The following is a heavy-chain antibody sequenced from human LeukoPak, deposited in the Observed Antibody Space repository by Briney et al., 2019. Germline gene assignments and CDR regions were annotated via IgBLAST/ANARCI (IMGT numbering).Heavy chain of an antibody. CDR1: GFTFSSYD. CDR2: IGTAGDT. D-gene: IGHD3-10*01. V-gene: IGHV3-13*01. J-gene: IGHJ6*02. CDR3: ARGDSKLWFGEFHYYGMDV. Sequence: PGGSLRLSCAASGFTFSSYDMHWVRQATGKGLGWVSAIGTAGDTYYPGSVKGRFTISRENAKNSLYLQMNSLRAGDTAVYYCARGDSKLWFGEFHYYGMDVWGQGTTVTVSS.